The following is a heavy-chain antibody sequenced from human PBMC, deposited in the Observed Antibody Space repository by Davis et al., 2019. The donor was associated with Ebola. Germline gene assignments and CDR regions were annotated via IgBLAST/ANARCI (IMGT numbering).Heavy chain of an antibody. CDR1: GFTFSGYA. D-gene: IGHD1-14*01. J-gene: IGHJ2*01. CDR3: ARDLPGGDWYFDL. CDR2: IWYDGSNK. V-gene: IGHV3-30*04. Sequence: GGSLRLSCVASGFTFSGYAMHWVRQAPGKGLEWVAVIWYDGSNKYYADSVKGRFTISRDNSKNTLYLQMSSLTAEDTAVYYCARDLPGGDWYFDLWGRGTLVTVSS.